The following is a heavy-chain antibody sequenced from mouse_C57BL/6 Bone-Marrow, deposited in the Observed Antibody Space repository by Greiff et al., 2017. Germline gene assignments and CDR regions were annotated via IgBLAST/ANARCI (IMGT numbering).Heavy chain of an antibody. CDR3: ARDYYDY. J-gene: IGHJ2*01. CDR2: IDPSDSYT. Sequence: VQLQQPGAELVMPGASVKLSCKASGYNFTSYWMHWVKQRPGQGLEWIGEIDPSDSYTNYNQKFKGKSTLTVDKTSSTAYMQLSRLTSEDSAVYYCARDYYDYGGQGTTLTVSS. CDR1: GYNFTSYW. V-gene: IGHV1-69*01.